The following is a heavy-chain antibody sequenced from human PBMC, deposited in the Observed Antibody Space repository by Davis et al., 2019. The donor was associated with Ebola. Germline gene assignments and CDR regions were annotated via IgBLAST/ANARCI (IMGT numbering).Heavy chain of an antibody. Sequence: GGSLRLSCTASGFTFDAYAMSWVRQAPGKGLEGVSAISGSGGSTYYADSVKGRFTISRDNSKNTLYLQMNSLRAEDTAVYYCAKSGLSFGVVKYHYGMDVWGKGTTVTVSS. D-gene: IGHD3-3*01. V-gene: IGHV3-23*01. CDR1: GFTFDAYA. CDR2: ISGSGGST. CDR3: AKSGLSFGVVKYHYGMDV. J-gene: IGHJ6*04.